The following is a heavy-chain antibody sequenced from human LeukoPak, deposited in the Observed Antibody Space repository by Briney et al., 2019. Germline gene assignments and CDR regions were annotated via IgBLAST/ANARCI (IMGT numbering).Heavy chain of an antibody. CDR3: AQIRDRYFDTQFDP. CDR2: IDWDDDK. V-gene: IGHV2-70*11. Sequence: SGPALVRPTQTLTLTCTFSGFSLSTSGMCVSWIRQPPGKALEWLARIDWDDDKYYSTSLKTRLTISKDTSKNQVVLTMTNMDPVDTATYYCAQIRDRYFDTQFDPWGQGTLVTVSS. D-gene: IGHD3-22*01. CDR1: GFSLSTSGMC. J-gene: IGHJ5*02.